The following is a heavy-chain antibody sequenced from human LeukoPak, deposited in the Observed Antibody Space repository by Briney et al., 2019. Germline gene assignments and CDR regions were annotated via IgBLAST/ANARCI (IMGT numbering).Heavy chain of an antibody. CDR2: IKSKTDGGTI. J-gene: IGHJ1*01. Sequence: GGSLRLSCAASGXTFSNAWMNWVRQAPGKGLEWVGRIKSKTDGGTIDYAAPVKGRFTISRDDSKDTLFLQMNSLKTEDTAVYYCTTDLSELDDSGYYAKYFHHWGQGTLVSVSS. CDR3: TTDLSELDDSGYYAKYFHH. V-gene: IGHV3-15*01. D-gene: IGHD3-22*01. CDR1: GXTFSNAW.